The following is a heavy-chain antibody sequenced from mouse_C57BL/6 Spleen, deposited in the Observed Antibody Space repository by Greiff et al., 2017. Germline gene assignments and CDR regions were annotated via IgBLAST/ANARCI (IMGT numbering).Heavy chain of an antibody. CDR3: ARNYDYDGGYYFDY. J-gene: IGHJ2*01. V-gene: IGHV1-72*01. Sequence: QVQLKQPGAELVKPGASVKLSCKASGYTFTSYWMHWVKQRPGRGLEWIGRIDPNSGGTKYNEKFKSKATLTVDKPSSTAYMQLSSLTSEDSAVYYCARNYDYDGGYYFDYWGQGTTLTGSS. D-gene: IGHD2-4*01. CDR1: GYTFTSYW. CDR2: IDPNSGGT.